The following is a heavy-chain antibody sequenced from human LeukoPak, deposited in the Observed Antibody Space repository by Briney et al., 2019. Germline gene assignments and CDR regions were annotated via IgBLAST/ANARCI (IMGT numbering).Heavy chain of an antibody. V-gene: IGHV3-30*02. J-gene: IGHJ4*02. D-gene: IGHD5-18*01. Sequence: GGSLRLSCAASGFNFNKYGMHWVRQAPGKGLEWLAFIQYDATNKYYADSVKGRFTISRDNSKKTLYLQMNSLRVEDTALYYCTKDIRRGDNYGYDQFAYWGQGTPVTVSS. CDR1: GFNFNKYG. CDR2: IQYDATNK. CDR3: TKDIRRGDNYGYDQFAY.